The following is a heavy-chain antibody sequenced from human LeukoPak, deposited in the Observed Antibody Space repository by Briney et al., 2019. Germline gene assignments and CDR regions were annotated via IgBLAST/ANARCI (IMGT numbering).Heavy chain of an antibody. D-gene: IGHD3-22*01. J-gene: IGHJ4*02. CDR2: ISGSGGST. Sequence: GGSLRLSCGASGFTFSSSAMSWVRQAPGKGLEWVAAISGSGGSTYYADSVKGRFTISRDNAKNSLYLQMNSLRAEDTAVYYCARSSGYYDSSGLSWYFDYWGQGTLVTVSS. V-gene: IGHV3-23*01. CDR3: ARSSGYYDSSGLSWYFDY. CDR1: GFTFSSSA.